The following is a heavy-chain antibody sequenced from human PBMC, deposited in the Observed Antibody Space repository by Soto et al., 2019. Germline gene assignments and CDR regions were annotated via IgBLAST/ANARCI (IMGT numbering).Heavy chain of an antibody. J-gene: IGHJ6*02. D-gene: IGHD5-18*01. CDR2: IIPIFGTA. V-gene: IGHV1-69*01. CDR1: GGTFSSYA. CDR3: ARLWLDYSYPNYYYYGMDV. Sequence: QVQLVQSGAEVKKPGSSVKVSCKASGGTFSSYAISWVRQAPGQGLEWMGGIIPIFGTANYAQKFQGRVTITADESTSTAYMELSSLRSEDTAVYYCARLWLDYSYPNYYYYGMDVWGQGTTVTVSS.